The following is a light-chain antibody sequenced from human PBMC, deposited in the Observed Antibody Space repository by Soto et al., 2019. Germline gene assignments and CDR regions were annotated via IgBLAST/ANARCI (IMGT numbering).Light chain of an antibody. V-gene: IGKV3-20*01. CDR1: QSVSSSY. CDR2: ASS. Sequence: EIVLTQSPGTLSLSPGERATLSCRASQSVSSSYLAWYQQKPGQAPRLLIYASSSRATGIPDRFSGSGSGTDFTLTISRLEPQDFAVYYCQQYDHPPRYTFGQGTRLEIK. J-gene: IGKJ5*01. CDR3: QQYDHPPRYT.